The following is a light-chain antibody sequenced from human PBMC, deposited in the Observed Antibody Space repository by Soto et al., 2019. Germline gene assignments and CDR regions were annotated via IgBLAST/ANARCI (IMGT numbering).Light chain of an antibody. Sequence: DLRMTQSPYSLSASIADIVTTTCRASQSISSYLNWYQQKKGKAPKVLIYAASSLQSGVPSRFSGSGSGTDVNLTISSLQTEDFATYYCQQRYSTPRTFGQGTKVDI. V-gene: IGKV1-39*01. CDR1: QSISSY. J-gene: IGKJ1*01. CDR3: QQRYSTPRT. CDR2: AAS.